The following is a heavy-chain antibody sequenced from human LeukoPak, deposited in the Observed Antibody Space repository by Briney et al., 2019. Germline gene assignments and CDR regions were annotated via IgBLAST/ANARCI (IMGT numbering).Heavy chain of an antibody. CDR3: AAYIVVVTRDAFDI. CDR2: IYYSGGT. V-gene: IGHV4-39*01. CDR1: GGSISSSSYY. J-gene: IGHJ3*02. Sequence: PSETLSLTCTVSGGSISSSSYYWGWIRQPPGKGLEWIGSIYYSGGTYYNPSLKSRVTISVETSKNQFSLKLSSVTAADTAVYYCAAYIVVVTRDAFDIWGQGTMVTVSS. D-gene: IGHD3-22*01.